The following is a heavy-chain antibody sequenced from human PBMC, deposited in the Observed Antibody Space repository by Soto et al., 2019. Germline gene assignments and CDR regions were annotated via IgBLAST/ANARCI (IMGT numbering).Heavy chain of an antibody. J-gene: IGHJ6*02. D-gene: IGHD2-15*01. V-gene: IGHV5-51*01. Sequence: GESLKISCKGFDYTFAAYWIGWVRQMPGKGLEWMGVINPRDSDVKYSPPFEGQVTISADKSLNTAYLQWSSLEASDTAMYYCARLGDCSGGSCFSRYYYHGMDVWGQGTTVTVSS. CDR2: INPRDSDV. CDR3: ARLGDCSGGSCFSRYYYHGMDV. CDR1: DYTFAAYW.